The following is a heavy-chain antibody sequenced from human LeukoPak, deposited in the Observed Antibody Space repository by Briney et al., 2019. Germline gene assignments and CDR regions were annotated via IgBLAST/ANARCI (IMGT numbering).Heavy chain of an antibody. CDR2: IYHSGST. CDR1: GGSISSSNW. Sequence: SETLSLTCAVSGGSISSSNWWSWVRQPPGKGLEWIGEIYHSGSTNYNPCLKSRVTISVDKSKNQFSLKLSSVTAADTAVYYCARDGGYYDSSGYSKRAFDIWGQGTMVTVSS. V-gene: IGHV4-4*02. CDR3: ARDGGYYDSSGYSKRAFDI. J-gene: IGHJ3*02. D-gene: IGHD3-22*01.